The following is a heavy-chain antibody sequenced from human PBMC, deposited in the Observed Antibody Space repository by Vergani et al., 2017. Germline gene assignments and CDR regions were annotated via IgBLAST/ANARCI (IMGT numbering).Heavy chain of an antibody. Sequence: QVQLVQSGAEVKKPGASVKVSCKASGYTFTSYGISWVRQAPGQGLEWMGWINPNSGGTNYAQKFQGRVTMTRDTSISTAYMELSRLRSDDTAVYYCARDQEGVGDRSGWNDYWGQGTLVTVSS. CDR2: INPNSGGT. CDR3: ARDQEGVGDRSGWNDY. D-gene: IGHD6-19*01. CDR1: GYTFTSYG. J-gene: IGHJ4*02. V-gene: IGHV1-2*02.